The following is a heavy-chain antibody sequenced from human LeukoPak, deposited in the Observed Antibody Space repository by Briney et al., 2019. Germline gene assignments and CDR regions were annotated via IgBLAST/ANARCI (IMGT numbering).Heavy chain of an antibody. CDR3: ATWRTAKTGFDY. J-gene: IGHJ4*02. CDR1: GGSISNNNYY. Sequence: NSSETLPLTCTVSGGSISNNNYYWAWIRQPPGKGLECIGSIYYSGSPYYNPSLKSRVTISVDTSKNQFSLRLSSVTAADTAVYYCATWRTAKTGFDYWGQGTLVTVSS. V-gene: IGHV4-39*01. CDR2: IYYSGSP. D-gene: IGHD1-1*01.